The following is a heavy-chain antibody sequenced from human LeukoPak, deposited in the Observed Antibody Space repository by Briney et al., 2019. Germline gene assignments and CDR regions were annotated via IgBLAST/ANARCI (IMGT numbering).Heavy chain of an antibody. CDR3: AKDLNILMVYDRTYFDY. D-gene: IGHD2-21*01. CDR2: ISYDGSVK. J-gene: IGHJ4*02. V-gene: IGHV3-30*18. Sequence: GGSLRLSCAASGFDFRHYVMHWVRQAPGKGLEGVALISYDGSVKYYADSVRGRFTISRDNSKNTLYLQMNSLGPEDTAVYYCAKDLNILMVYDRTYFDYWGQGTLVTVSS. CDR1: GFDFRHYV.